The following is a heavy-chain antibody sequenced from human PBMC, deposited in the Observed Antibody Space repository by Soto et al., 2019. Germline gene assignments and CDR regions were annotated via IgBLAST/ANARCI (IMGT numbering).Heavy chain of an antibody. CDR2: IYYSGST. CDR1: GGSISSGDYY. J-gene: IGHJ6*02. CDR3: ARDYSNGYHYYGMDV. V-gene: IGHV4-30-4*01. Sequence: SETLCLTCTVSGGSISSGDYYWSWIRQPSGKGLEWIGYIYYSGSTYYNPSLKSRVTISVDTSKNQFSLKLSSVTAADTAVYYCARDYSNGYHYYGMDVWGQGTTVTVSS. D-gene: IGHD4-4*01.